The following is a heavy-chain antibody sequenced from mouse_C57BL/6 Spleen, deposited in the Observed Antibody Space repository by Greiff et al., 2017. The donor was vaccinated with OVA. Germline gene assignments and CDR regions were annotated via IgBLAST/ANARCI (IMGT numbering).Heavy chain of an antibody. V-gene: IGHV5-4*01. CDR3: ARDTVTTRYFDY. J-gene: IGHJ2*01. D-gene: IGHD2-3*01. CDR1: GFTFSSYA. CDR2: ISDGGSYT. Sequence: EVQGVESGGGLVKPGGSLKLSCAASGFTFSSYAMSWVRQTPEKRLEWVATISDGGSYTSYPDNVKGRFTISRDNAKNNLYLQMSHLKSEDTAMYYCARDTVTTRYFDYWGQGTTLTVSS.